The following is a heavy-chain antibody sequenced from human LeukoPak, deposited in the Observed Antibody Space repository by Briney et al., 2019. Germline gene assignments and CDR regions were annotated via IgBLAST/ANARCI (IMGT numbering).Heavy chain of an antibody. J-gene: IGHJ4*01. CDR1: GFSFRNYW. V-gene: IGHV3-7*01. CDR2: TKPDGSAE. CDR3: ARDGGLHTNFDY. Sequence: AGGSLRLSCAASGFSFRNYWMGWVRQAPGKGLEWVANTKPDGSAEYYADSVRGRFTASKDNANNLLYLQMNRLRAEDTAVYCCARDGGLHTNFDYWGQGTLLTASS. D-gene: IGHD2-15*01.